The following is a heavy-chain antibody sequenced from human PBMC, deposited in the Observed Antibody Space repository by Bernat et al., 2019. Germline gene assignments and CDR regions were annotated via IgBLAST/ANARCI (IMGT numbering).Heavy chain of an antibody. CDR1: GFTFSSYA. V-gene: IGHV3-30*04. J-gene: IGHJ6*02. Sequence: VQLLESGGGLVQPGGSLRLSCAASGFTFSSYAMSWVRQAPGKGLEWVAVVSYDGRNKYYADSVQARFIISRDDSENTLYLQMDSLKSEDTAVYYCVRDGAALYYYHGMDVWGRGTTVTVSS. D-gene: IGHD6-25*01. CDR3: VRDGAALYYYHGMDV. CDR2: VSYDGRNK.